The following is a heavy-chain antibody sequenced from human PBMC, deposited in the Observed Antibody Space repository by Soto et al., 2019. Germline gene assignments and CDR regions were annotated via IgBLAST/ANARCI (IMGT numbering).Heavy chain of an antibody. J-gene: IGHJ6*02. CDR1: GFTFSSYG. D-gene: IGHD2-15*01. CDR2: ISYDGSNK. CDR3: AKGNSLGYFSGGSCYIGYYYYGMYV. V-gene: IGHV3-30*18. Sequence: QVQLVESGGGVVQPGRSLRLSCAASGFTFSSYGMHWVRQAPGKGLEWVAVISYDGSNKYYADSVKGRFTISRDNSKNTLFLQMNSLRAEDTAVYYCAKGNSLGYFSGGSCYIGYYYYGMYVWCQGTTVTVSS.